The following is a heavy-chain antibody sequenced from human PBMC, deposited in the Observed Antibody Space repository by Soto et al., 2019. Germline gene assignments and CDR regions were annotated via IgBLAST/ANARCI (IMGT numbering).Heavy chain of an antibody. Sequence: QVQLVESGGGVVQPGGSLRLSCAASGFTITYYGMHWVRQAPGKGLEWVAALLCDGISEYYADSVKGRFSVSRDNIKNSVFLQISSLRGEDTAVYFCARNFAPQGQYNFDYWGQGTLVTVSS. V-gene: IGHV3-33*01. CDR1: GFTITYYG. D-gene: IGHD5-18*01. CDR2: LLCDGISE. J-gene: IGHJ4*02. CDR3: ARNFAPQGQYNFDY.